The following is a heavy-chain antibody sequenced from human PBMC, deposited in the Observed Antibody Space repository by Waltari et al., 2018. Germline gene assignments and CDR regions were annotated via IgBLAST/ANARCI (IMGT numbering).Heavy chain of an antibody. CDR1: GSTFTGYY. V-gene: IGHV1-2*02. J-gene: IGHJ6*02. D-gene: IGHD3-10*01. CDR3: ARVAMVRGVIIRGGVGMDV. CDR2: INPNSGGT. Sequence: QVQLVQSGAEVKKPGASVKVSCKASGSTFTGYYMHWVGQAPGPGLEWMGWINPNSGGTNYAQKFQGRVTMTRDTSISTAYMELSRLRSDDTAVYYCARVAMVRGVIIRGGVGMDVWGQGTTVTVSS.